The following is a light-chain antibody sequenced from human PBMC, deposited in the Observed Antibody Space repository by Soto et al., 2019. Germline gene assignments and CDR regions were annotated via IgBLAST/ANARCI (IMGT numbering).Light chain of an antibody. CDR2: EVS. V-gene: IGLV2-14*01. Sequence: QSALTQPASVSGSPGQSITISCTGTSRDVGGYNYVSWYQQHPGKAPKLIIYEVSNRPSGVSNRFSGSKSGNTASLTISGLQAEDEADYYCSSYTSRSTYVFGTGTKVTVL. J-gene: IGLJ1*01. CDR3: SSYTSRSTYV. CDR1: SRDVGGYNY.